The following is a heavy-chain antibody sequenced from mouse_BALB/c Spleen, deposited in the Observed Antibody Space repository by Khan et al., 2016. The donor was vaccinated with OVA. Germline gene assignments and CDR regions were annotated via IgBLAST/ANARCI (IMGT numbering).Heavy chain of an antibody. CDR2: IGGGSSTI. Sequence: EVELVEPGGGLVRPGGSRNFSCAPSGLPSSGLGLHWVRQVPEQGLEWVVYIGGGSSTIYYEATVKGRSTISRANPKNTLFLQLASLRSEDTAMYYCARTRYYYFDYWGQGTTLTVSS. CDR1: GLPSSGLG. CDR3: ARTRYYYFDY. D-gene: IGHD2-12*01. V-gene: IGHV5-17*02. J-gene: IGHJ2*01.